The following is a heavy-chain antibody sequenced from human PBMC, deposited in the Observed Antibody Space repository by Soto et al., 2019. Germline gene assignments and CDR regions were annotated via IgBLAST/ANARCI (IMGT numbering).Heavy chain of an antibody. Sequence: EVHLVESGGGLVKPGGSLRLSCAVSGFTFSSCTMNWVRQAPGKGLEWVSSISPSTSHIYYTDSVKGRFTISRDNAKNSLFLQMNSLRAEDTALYYCAGCSGGACHRNYGMDVWGQGTTVTVSS. J-gene: IGHJ6*02. D-gene: IGHD2-15*01. CDR2: ISPSTSHI. V-gene: IGHV3-21*01. CDR3: AGCSGGACHRNYGMDV. CDR1: GFTFSSCT.